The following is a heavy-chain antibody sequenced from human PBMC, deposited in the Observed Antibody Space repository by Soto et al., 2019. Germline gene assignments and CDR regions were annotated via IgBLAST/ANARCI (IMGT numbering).Heavy chain of an antibody. V-gene: IGHV5-51*01. Sequence: GESLKISCKGSGYSFTSHWIGRVRQVPGKGLEWMGIVFPGGSDTRYSPSFQGQVTISVDKSISTAYLQWSSLKTSDTAIYYCARLFASAHFDYWGQGTLVTVSS. CDR2: VFPGGSDT. CDR3: ARLFASAHFDY. J-gene: IGHJ4*02. D-gene: IGHD6-13*01. CDR1: GYSFTSHW.